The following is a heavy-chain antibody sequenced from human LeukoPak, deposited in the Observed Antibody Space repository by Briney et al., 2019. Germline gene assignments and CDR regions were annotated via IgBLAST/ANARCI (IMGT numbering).Heavy chain of an antibody. D-gene: IGHD5-18*01. J-gene: IGHJ4*02. CDR3: ARGRKYTSGYRVTELGSGYSDY. CDR2: INHSGTT. V-gene: IGHV4-34*01. CDR1: GGSFSGYY. Sequence: PSETLSLTCAVYGGSFSGYYWSWIRQPPGKGLEWIGEINHSGTTKCNPSLKSRVTISVDTSKNQFSLKVSSVTAADTAVYYCARGRKYTSGYRVTELGSGYSDYWGQGTLVTVSS.